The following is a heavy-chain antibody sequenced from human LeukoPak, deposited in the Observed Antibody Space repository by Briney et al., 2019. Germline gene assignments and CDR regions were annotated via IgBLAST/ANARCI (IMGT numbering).Heavy chain of an antibody. J-gene: IGHJ4*02. V-gene: IGHV4-38-2*02. CDR2: IYHSGIT. CDR1: DYSISSGYGYY. CDR3: ATLVSTRYYFDY. D-gene: IGHD5/OR15-5a*01. Sequence: SETLSLTCTVSDYSISSGYGYYWGWIRQPPGKGLEWIGNIYHSGITYYNHFNSSLKSRVTISIDTSKNQFSLRLTSVTASDTAVYFCATLVSTRYYFDYWGQGTLVTVSS.